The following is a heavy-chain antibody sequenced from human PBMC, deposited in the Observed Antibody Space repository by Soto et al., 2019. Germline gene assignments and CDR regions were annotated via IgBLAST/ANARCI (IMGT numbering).Heavy chain of an antibody. D-gene: IGHD1-26*01. J-gene: IGHJ4*02. CDR3: ARGPLGAAASYFDY. Sequence: QVQLVESGGGVVQPGRSLRLSCAASGFTFSSYAMHWVRQAPGKGLEWVAVISYDGSNKYYADSVKGRFTISRDNSKNTLYLQMNSRRAEDTAVYYCARGPLGAAASYFDYWGQGTLVTVSS. CDR1: GFTFSSYA. CDR2: ISYDGSNK. V-gene: IGHV3-30-3*01.